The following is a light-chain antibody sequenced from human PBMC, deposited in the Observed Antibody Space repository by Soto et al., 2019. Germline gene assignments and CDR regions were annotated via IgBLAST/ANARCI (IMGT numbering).Light chain of an antibody. CDR2: AAS. V-gene: IGKV1-39*01. J-gene: IGKJ1*01. CDR3: QQSYSTPRT. CDR1: QSISSY. Sequence: DIQMTQSPSSLSASVGDRVTITCRASQSISSYLNWYQQKPGKAPKLLIYAASSLQSGVPSRFSGSGSGTDFTLRISSLQPEDFATYYCQQSYSTPRTFGQGTKVDIK.